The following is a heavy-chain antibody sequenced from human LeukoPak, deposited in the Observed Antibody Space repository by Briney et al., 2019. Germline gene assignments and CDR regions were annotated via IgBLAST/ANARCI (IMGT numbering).Heavy chain of an antibody. CDR3: ARVDILTGYYFFDS. Sequence: ASVKVSCKASGYTFTNYGISWVRQAPGQGLEWMGWISADNGNTYYTKNFQGRVSITTDTSTSTDYMEVRSLRTDDTAVFYCARVDILTGYYFFDSWGEGTLVTVSS. V-gene: IGHV1-18*01. J-gene: IGHJ4*02. CDR1: GYTFTNYG. CDR2: ISADNGNT. D-gene: IGHD3-9*01.